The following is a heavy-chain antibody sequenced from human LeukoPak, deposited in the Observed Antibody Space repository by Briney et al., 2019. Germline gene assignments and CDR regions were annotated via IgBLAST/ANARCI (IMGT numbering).Heavy chain of an antibody. CDR1: GGSFSGYY. CDR2: INHSGST. J-gene: IGHJ4*02. Sequence: SETLSLTCAVYGGSFSGYYWSWIRQPPGKGLEWIGEINHSGSTNYNPSLKSRVTKSVDTSKNQFSLKLSSVTAADTAVYYCARHPKEVGAFFDYWGQGTLVTVSS. CDR3: ARHPKEVGAFFDY. V-gene: IGHV4-34*01. D-gene: IGHD1-26*01.